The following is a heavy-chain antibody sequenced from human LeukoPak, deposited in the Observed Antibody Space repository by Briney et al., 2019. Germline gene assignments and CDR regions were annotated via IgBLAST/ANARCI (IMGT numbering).Heavy chain of an antibody. J-gene: IGHJ6*02. Sequence: ASVKVSCKASGYTFTSYDINWVRQATGQGLEWMGWMNPNSGNTGYAQKFQGRVTMTRNTSISTAYMELSSLRSEDTAVYYCARGISGWYSVPLAPVYGMDVWGQGTTVTVSS. V-gene: IGHV1-8*01. CDR3: ARGISGWYSVPLAPVYGMDV. CDR2: MNPNSGNT. D-gene: IGHD6-19*01. CDR1: GYTFTSYD.